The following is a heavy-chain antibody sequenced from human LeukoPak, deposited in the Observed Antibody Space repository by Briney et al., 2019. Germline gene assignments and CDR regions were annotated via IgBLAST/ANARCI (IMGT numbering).Heavy chain of an antibody. Sequence: PGGSLRLSCAASGFTFSSYSMNWVRQAPGKGLEWVSYISSSSSTIYYADSVKGRFTSSRENAKNSLYLQMNSLRDEDTAVYYCASESTDYFDYWGQGTLVTVSS. J-gene: IGHJ4*02. V-gene: IGHV3-48*02. CDR1: GFTFSSYS. D-gene: IGHD5/OR15-5a*01. CDR3: ASESTDYFDY. CDR2: ISSSSSTI.